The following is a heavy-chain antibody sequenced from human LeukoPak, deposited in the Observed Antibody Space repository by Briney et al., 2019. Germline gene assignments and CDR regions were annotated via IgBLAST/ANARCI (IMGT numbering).Heavy chain of an antibody. CDR2: MNPNSGNT. V-gene: IGHV1-8*01. CDR1: GYTFTSYD. CDR3: ARVEGHSSGAHSDY. J-gene: IGHJ4*02. Sequence: ASVKVSCKASGYTFTSYDIKWVRQATGQGLEWMGWMNPNSGNTGYAQKFQGRVTMTRNTSISTAYMELSSLRSEDTAVYYCARVEGHSSGAHSDYWGQGTLVTVSS. D-gene: IGHD3-22*01.